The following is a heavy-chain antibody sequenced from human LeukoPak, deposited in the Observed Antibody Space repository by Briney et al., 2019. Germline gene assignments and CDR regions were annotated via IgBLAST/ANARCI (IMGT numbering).Heavy chain of an antibody. CDR2: IYDRGPA. CDR1: GYAITSGGFS. CDR3: ARGFDILTGYPIDY. Sequence: SQTLSLTCTVSGYAITSGGFSWNWIRQPPGKGLEWIGCIYDRGPAYYNPSLKSRVTISVDTSKNQFSLKVNSVTAADTAVYFCARGFDILTGYPIDYWGQGTLVTVSS. D-gene: IGHD3-9*01. V-gene: IGHV4-30-2*01. J-gene: IGHJ4*02.